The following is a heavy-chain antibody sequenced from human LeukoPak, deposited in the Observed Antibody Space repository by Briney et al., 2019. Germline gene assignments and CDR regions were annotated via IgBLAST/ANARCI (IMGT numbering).Heavy chain of an antibody. V-gene: IGHV4-4*09. CDR3: ARRGGYGGTFDY. Sequence: PSETLSLTCTVSGGSISSYYWSWIRQPPGKGLEGIGYIYTSGSTNYNPSLKSRVTISVDTSKNQFSLKLSSATAADTAVYYCARRGGYGGTFDYWGQGTLVTVSS. J-gene: IGHJ4*02. D-gene: IGHD4-23*01. CDR2: IYTSGST. CDR1: GGSISSYY.